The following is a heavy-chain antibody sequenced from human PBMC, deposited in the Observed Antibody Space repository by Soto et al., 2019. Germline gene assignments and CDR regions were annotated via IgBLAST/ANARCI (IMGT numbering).Heavy chain of an antibody. J-gene: IGHJ5*02. CDR3: ASYSIVCSGGSCYYNWFDP. V-gene: IGHV3-21*01. D-gene: IGHD2-15*01. Sequence: GGSLRLSCAASGFTFSSYSMNWVRQAPGKGLEWVSSISSSSSYIYYADSVKGRFTISRDNAKNQFSLKLSSVTAADTAVYYCASYSIVCSGGSCYYNWFDPWGQGTLVTVSS. CDR1: GFTFSSYS. CDR2: ISSSSSYI.